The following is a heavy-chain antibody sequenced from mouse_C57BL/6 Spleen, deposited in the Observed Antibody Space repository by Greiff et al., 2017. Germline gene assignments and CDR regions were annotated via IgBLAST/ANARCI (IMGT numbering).Heavy chain of an antibody. CDR2: IYPGDGDT. CDR3: ARSRSYGYFDV. Sequence: QVHVKQSGAELVKPGASVKISCKASGYAFSSYWMNWVKQRPGKGLEWIGQIYPGDGDTNYNGKFKGKATLTADKSSSTAYMQLSSLTSEDSAVYFCARSRSYGYFDVWGTGTTVTVSS. J-gene: IGHJ1*03. CDR1: GYAFSSYW. V-gene: IGHV1-80*01.